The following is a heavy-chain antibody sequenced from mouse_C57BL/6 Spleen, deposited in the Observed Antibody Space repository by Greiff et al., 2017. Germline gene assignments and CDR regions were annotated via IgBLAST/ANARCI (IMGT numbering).Heavy chain of an antibody. CDR2: IYPGSGST. J-gene: IGHJ4*01. Sequence: VQLQQSGAELMKPGASVKLSCKATGYTFTGYWIEWVKQRPGQGLEWIGDIYPGSGSTNYNEKFKSKATLTVDTSSSTAYMQLSSLTSEDSAVYYCARDGGNYPYYAMDYWGQGTSVTVSS. CDR1: GYTFTGYW. CDR3: ARDGGNYPYYAMDY. V-gene: IGHV1-55*01. D-gene: IGHD2-1*01.